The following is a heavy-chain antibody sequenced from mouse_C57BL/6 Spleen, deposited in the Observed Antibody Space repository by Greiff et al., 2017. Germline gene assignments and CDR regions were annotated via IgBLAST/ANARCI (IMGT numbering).Heavy chain of an antibody. V-gene: IGHV5-17*01. CDR2: ISSGSSTI. CDR1: GFTFSDYG. Sequence: EVMLVEPGGGFVKPGGSLKLSCAASGFTFSDYGMHWVRQAPEKGLEWVAYISSGSSTIYYADTVKGRFTISRDNAKNTLFLQMTSLRSEDTAMYYDARPGDGYLYAMDYWGQGASVTVSS. CDR3: ARPGDGYLYAMDY. D-gene: IGHD2-3*01. J-gene: IGHJ4*01.